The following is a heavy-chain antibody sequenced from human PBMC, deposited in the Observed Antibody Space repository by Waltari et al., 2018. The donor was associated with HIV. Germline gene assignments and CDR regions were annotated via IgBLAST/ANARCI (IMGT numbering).Heavy chain of an antibody. CDR1: GFTFSNAW. CDR3: TTDPYYYDSSGPFDY. D-gene: IGHD3-22*01. J-gene: IGHJ4*02. CDR2: IKSKTDGGTT. Sequence: EVQLVESGGGLVKPGGSLRVSCAASGFTFSNAWMSWVRQAPGKGLEWVGRIKSKTDGGTTDYATPVKGRFTISRDDSKNTLYLQMNSLKTEDTAVYYCTTDPYYYDSSGPFDYWGQGTLVTVSS. V-gene: IGHV3-15*01.